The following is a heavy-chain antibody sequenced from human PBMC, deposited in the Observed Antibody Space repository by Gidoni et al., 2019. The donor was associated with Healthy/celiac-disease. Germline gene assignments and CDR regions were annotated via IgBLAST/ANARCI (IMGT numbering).Heavy chain of an antibody. CDR2: IYSGGRT. CDR3: ARARRYDYIWGSYRSYDAFDI. Sequence: EVQLVESGGGLVQPGGSLRLSCAASGFTVSSNYISWVRQAPGKGLEWVSVIYSGGRTYYADSVKGRFTISRHNSKNTLYLQMNSLRAEDTAVYYCARARRYDYIWGSYRSYDAFDIWGQGTMVTVSS. CDR1: GFTVSSNY. V-gene: IGHV3-53*04. D-gene: IGHD3-16*02. J-gene: IGHJ3*02.